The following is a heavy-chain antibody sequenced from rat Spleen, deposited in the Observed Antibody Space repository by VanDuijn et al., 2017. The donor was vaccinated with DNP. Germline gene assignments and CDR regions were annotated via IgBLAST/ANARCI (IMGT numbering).Heavy chain of an antibody. J-gene: IGHJ2*01. Sequence: EVQLQESGPGLVKTSQSLSLTCSVTGYSITSSYRWNWIRKFPGNKLEWMGSVNSAGTTNYNPSLKSRISITRDTSKNQLFLQVNSVNTEDTATYYCARAKILRSFDYWGQGVMVTVSS. CDR1: GYSITSSYR. CDR3: ARAKILRSFDY. D-gene: IGHD1-6*01. V-gene: IGHV3-3*01. CDR2: VNSAGTT.